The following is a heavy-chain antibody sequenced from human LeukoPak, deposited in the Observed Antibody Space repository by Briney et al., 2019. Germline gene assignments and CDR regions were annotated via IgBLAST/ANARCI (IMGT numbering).Heavy chain of an antibody. CDR1: GFTFSNYW. J-gene: IGHJ4*02. V-gene: IGHV3-7*01. CDR2: IKQDGSEK. Sequence: GGSLRLFCAASGFTFSNYWMTWVRQAPGKGLEWVANIKQDGSEKYYVDSVKGRCTIPRDNAKNSLYLQMNSLRAEDTAVYFCAREVRGSGSYAPPQLDYWGQGTLVTVSS. CDR3: AREVRGSGSYAPPQLDY. D-gene: IGHD1-26*01.